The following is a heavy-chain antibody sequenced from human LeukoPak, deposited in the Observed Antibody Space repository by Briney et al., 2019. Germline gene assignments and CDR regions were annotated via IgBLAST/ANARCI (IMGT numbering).Heavy chain of an antibody. Sequence: ASVKVSCKASGGTFRSYAIAWVRQAPGQGLEWMGWINPNSGGTNYAQKFQGRVTMTRDTSISTAYMELSRLRSDDTAVYYCARARQQLEPWGQGTLVTVSS. D-gene: IGHD6-13*01. V-gene: IGHV1-2*02. CDR3: ARARQQLEP. CDR1: GGTFRSYA. CDR2: INPNSGGT. J-gene: IGHJ5*02.